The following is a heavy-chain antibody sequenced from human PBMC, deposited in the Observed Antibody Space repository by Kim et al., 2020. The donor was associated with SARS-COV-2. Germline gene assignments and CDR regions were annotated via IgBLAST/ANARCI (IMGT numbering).Heavy chain of an antibody. CDR3: AQGGQLDSFDI. Sequence: TSDNPSLKSRVTISVDTSKNQFSLKLSSVTAADTAVYYCAQGGQLDSFDIWGQGTMVTVSS. V-gene: IGHV4-39*01. D-gene: IGHD5-18*01. J-gene: IGHJ3*02. CDR2: T.